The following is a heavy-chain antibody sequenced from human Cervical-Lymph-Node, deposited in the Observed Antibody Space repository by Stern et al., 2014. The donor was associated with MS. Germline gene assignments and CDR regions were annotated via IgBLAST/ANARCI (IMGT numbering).Heavy chain of an antibody. CDR2: IYHTGSV. Sequence: VQLVESGPGLVKPSETLSLTCTVSGGSLRSYYWNWIRQAPGKGLEWIGVIYHTGSVNYNPSLSSRVAMSVDTSKNQFSLTVSSVTAADTAVYYCAREGEYCSGSRCYPFLDYWGQGTLVTVSS. D-gene: IGHD2-15*01. CDR3: AREGEYCSGSRCYPFLDY. CDR1: GGSLRSYY. J-gene: IGHJ4*02. V-gene: IGHV4-59*01.